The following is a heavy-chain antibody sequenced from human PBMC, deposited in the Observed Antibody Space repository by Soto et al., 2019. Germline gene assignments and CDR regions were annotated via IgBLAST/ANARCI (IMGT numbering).Heavy chain of an antibody. D-gene: IGHD6-13*01. J-gene: IGHJ4*02. CDR3: ARVRIYSWYAIDY. V-gene: IGHV1-69*13. CDR2: IIPIFGTA. CDR1: GGTFSSYA. Sequence: SVKVSCKASGGTFSSYAISWVRQAPGQGIEWMGGIIPIFGTANYAQKIQGRVTFTADESTSTAYMELSSLRSEDMAVYYCARVRIYSWYAIDYWGQGTLVTVSS.